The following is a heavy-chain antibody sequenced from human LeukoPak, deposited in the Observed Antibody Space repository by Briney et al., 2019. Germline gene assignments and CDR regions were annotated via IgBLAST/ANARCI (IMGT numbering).Heavy chain of an antibody. Sequence: GGSLRLSCAASGFTFSDYSMNRVRQAPGKGLEWISCIGIDSGNTNYADSVKGRFTISGDKAENSLYLQMNSLRVEDTAVYYCARDYKYAFDNWGQGTLVTVSS. CDR2: IGIDSGNT. V-gene: IGHV3-48*01. D-gene: IGHD5-24*01. J-gene: IGHJ4*02. CDR1: GFTFSDYS. CDR3: ARDYKYAFDN.